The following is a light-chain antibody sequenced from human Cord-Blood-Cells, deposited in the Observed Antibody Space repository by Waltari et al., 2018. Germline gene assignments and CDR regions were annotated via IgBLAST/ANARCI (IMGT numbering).Light chain of an antibody. CDR2: DVS. Sequence: HSALTQPASVSESPGQSITISCTRTSSDVGGYNYDSWYQQHAGKAPKLLFYDVSNQPAGVSNRFSGSTSSNTASLTISGLQAEDEADYYCSSYTISITLVFGTGTKVTVL. CDR1: SSDVGGYNY. V-gene: IGLV2-14*01. J-gene: IGLJ1*01. CDR3: SSYTISITLV.